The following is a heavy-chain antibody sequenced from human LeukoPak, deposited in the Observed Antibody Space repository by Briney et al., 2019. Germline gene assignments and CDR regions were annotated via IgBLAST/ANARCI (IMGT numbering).Heavy chain of an antibody. D-gene: IGHD6-19*01. J-gene: IGHJ4*02. CDR2: IYPGDSDT. CDR1: GYSFTSYW. Sequence: GESLQISFKSSGYSFTSYWIGWVRQMPGKGLEWMGIIYPGDSDTRYSPSFQGQVTISADKSISTAYLQWSSLKASDTAMYYCARPSSSGWYYFDYWGQGTLVTVSS. CDR3: ARPSSSGWYYFDY. V-gene: IGHV5-51*01.